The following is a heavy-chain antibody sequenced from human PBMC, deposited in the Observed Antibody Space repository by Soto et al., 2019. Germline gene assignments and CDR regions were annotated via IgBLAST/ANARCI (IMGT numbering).Heavy chain of an antibody. CDR2: ISYDGSNK. Sequence: QVQLVESGGGVDQPGRSLRLSCAASGFTCSSYAMIWVRQAPGTGLEWVAVISYDGSNKYYADSVKGRFTISRDNSKNTLYMQMNSLRAEDTAVYYCAREVAGTLTAFDIWGQGTMVTVSS. D-gene: IGHD6-19*01. CDR1: GFTCSSYA. J-gene: IGHJ3*02. V-gene: IGHV3-30-3*01. CDR3: AREVAGTLTAFDI.